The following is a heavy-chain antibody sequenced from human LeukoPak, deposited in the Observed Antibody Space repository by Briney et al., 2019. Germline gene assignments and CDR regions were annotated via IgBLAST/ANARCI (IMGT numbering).Heavy chain of an antibody. CDR1: GFTFSSYG. CDR3: AKDSGMSSGPPRPDY. J-gene: IGHJ4*02. CDR2: ISGSGGST. D-gene: IGHD3-22*01. Sequence: GGSLRLSCAASGFTFSSYGMSWVRQAPGKGLEWVSAISGSGGSTYYADSVKGRFTISRDNSKNTLYLQMNSLRAEDTAVYYCAKDSGMSSGPPRPDYWGQGTLVTVSS. V-gene: IGHV3-23*01.